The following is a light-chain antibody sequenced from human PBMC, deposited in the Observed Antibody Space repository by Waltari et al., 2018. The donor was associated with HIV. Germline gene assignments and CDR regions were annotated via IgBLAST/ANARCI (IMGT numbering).Light chain of an antibody. J-gene: IGLJ3*02. CDR2: DVD. CDR3: SSYASSFTLL. CDR1: SSDIGGFNY. Sequence: QSALTQPASVSGSPGQSIPISCTGTSSDIGGFNYFSWYQQPPDKAPKLIIFDVDIRPSGISNRFSGSKSGNTASLTISGLQAEDEADYYCSSYASSFTLLFGGGTKLTVL. V-gene: IGLV2-14*03.